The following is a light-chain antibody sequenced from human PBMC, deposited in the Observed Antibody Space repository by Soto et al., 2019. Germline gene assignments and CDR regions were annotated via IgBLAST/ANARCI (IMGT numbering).Light chain of an antibody. CDR1: HDITW. CDR3: QQADSVPWT. J-gene: IGKJ1*01. Sequence: DLQMTQSPSSVSASVGDRVTITCRASHDITWLVWYQQKSGKAPKLLTFGASSLQSGVPSRFSGSRSGTDFTLTISSLQPEDFATYFCQQADSVPWTFGQGTEVEIK. V-gene: IGKV1D-12*01. CDR2: GAS.